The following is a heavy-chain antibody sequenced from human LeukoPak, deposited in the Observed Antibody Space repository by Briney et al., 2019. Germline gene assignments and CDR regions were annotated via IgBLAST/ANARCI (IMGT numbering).Heavy chain of an antibody. CDR3: ARDRQNYDYAWGSYIRLGGWFDP. D-gene: IGHD3-16*01. Sequence: SVKVSCKASGGTFSSYAISWVRQAPGQGLEWMGGIIPIFGTANYAQKFQGRVTITADKSTSTAYMELSSLRSEDTAVYYCARDRQNYDYAWGSYIRLGGWFDPWGQGTLVTVSS. CDR1: GGTFSSYA. CDR2: IIPIFGTA. J-gene: IGHJ5*02. V-gene: IGHV1-69*06.